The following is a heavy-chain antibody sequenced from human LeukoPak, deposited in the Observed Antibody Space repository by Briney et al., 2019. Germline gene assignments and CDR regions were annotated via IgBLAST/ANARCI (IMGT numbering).Heavy chain of an antibody. V-gene: IGHV1-2*02. CDR1: GYTFTGYY. D-gene: IGHD6-19*01. CDR3: ARDEGQWLGGYYYGMDV. CDR2: INPNSGGT. J-gene: IGHJ6*02. Sequence: VASVKVSCKASGYTFTGYYMHWVRQAPGQGLEWMGWINPNSGGTNYAQKFQGRVTMTRDTSISTAYMELSRLRSDDTAVYYCARDEGQWLGGYYYGMDVWGQGTTVTVS.